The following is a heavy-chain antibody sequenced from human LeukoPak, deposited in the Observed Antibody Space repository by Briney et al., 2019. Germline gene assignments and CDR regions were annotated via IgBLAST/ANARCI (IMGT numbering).Heavy chain of an antibody. D-gene: IGHD6-19*01. CDR3: ARVGETEAGTWRGDYYFDY. V-gene: IGHV6-1*01. CDR1: GDSVCSNSAA. J-gene: IGHJ4*02. CDR2: TYYRSKWYN. Sequence: SQTLSHTCAISGDSVCSNSAAWNWIRQSPSRGLEWLGRTYYRSKWYNDYAVSVKSRITINPDTSKNQFSLQLNSVTPEDTAVYYCARVGETEAGTWRGDYYFDYWGQGTLVTVSS.